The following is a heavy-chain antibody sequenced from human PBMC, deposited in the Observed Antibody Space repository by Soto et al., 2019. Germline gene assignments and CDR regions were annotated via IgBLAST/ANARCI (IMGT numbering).Heavy chain of an antibody. J-gene: IGHJ4*02. D-gene: IGHD2-2*01. CDR2: ILPIFATA. CDR3: AGRCDSTTCLGHFDY. CDR1: GDTFNNYV. Sequence: QVQLVQSGAEVTKPGSSVTVSCKASGDTFNNYVVNWVRQAPGQGLAWLGGILPIFATANYAQKFQGRVTITADKSTRTAYMELTSLRSEDTAVYYCAGRCDSTTCLGHFDYWGQGTLVTVAS. V-gene: IGHV1-69*06.